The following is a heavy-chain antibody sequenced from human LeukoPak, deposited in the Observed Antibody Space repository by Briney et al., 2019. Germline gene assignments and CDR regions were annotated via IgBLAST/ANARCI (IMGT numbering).Heavy chain of an antibody. CDR1: GFTFSSYG. CDR2: ISGSGGDT. V-gene: IGHV3-23*01. CDR3: AKVVSGYHFDY. J-gene: IGHJ4*02. Sequence: PGGSLRLSCAVSGFTFSSYGMSWVRRAPGKGPEWVSGISGSGGDTYYADSVKGRFTISRDNSQNTLYLQMNTLRAEDTAVYYCAKVVSGYHFDYWGQGTLVTVSS. D-gene: IGHD5-12*01.